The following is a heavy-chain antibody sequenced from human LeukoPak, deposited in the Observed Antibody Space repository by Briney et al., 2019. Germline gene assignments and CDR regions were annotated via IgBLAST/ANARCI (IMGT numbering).Heavy chain of an antibody. CDR1: GDSVSSGTYY. D-gene: IGHD2-21*02. V-gene: IGHV4-39*07. CDR3: ARGPPYIVVVTAIGFFDH. CDR2: IDHSGST. J-gene: IGHJ4*02. Sequence: PSETLSLTCTVSGDSVSSGTYYWSWIRQPPGKGLEWIGEIDHSGSTNYNPSLKSRVTISVDTPKNQFSLKLTSVTAADTAVYYCARGPPYIVVVTAIGFFDHWGQGTLVTVSS.